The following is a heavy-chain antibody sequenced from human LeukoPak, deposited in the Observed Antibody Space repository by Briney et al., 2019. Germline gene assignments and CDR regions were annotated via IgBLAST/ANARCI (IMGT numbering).Heavy chain of an antibody. Sequence: GASVKVSCKASGGTFSSYAISWVRQAPGQGLDWMGGVIPIFGTANYAQKFQGRVTITTDESTSTAYMELSSLRSEDTAVYYCASAYDSSGYYYGVGDYWGQGTLVTVSS. CDR3: ASAYDSSGYYYGVGDY. V-gene: IGHV1-69*05. J-gene: IGHJ4*02. CDR1: GGTFSSYA. D-gene: IGHD3-22*01. CDR2: VIPIFGTA.